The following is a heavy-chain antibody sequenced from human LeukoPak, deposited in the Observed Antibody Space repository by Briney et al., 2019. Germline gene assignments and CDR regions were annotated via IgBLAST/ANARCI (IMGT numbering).Heavy chain of an antibody. CDR1: GGSISSYY. CDR2: IYYSGST. CDR3: ARGIIGSIYDFWSGTTTKNNWFDP. Sequence: SETLSLTCTVSGGSISSYYRSWIRQPPGKGLEWIGYIYYSGSTNYNPSLKSRVTISVDTSKNQFSLKLSSVTAADTAVYYCARGIIGSIYDFWSGTTTKNNWFDPWGQGTLVTVSS. V-gene: IGHV4-59*12. J-gene: IGHJ5*02. D-gene: IGHD3-3*01.